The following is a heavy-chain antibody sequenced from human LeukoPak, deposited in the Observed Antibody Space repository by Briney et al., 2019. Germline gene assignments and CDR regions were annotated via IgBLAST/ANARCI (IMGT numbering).Heavy chain of an antibody. V-gene: IGHV3-30*01. CDR1: GFTFNSYV. J-gene: IGHJ5*02. CDR2: ISSDETNK. Sequence: PGGSLRLSCAASGFTFNSYVMHWIRQAPGKGLEWVAVISSDETNKYYADSVKGRFTISRDNSKNTLYPQMNSLRAEDTAVFYCARTQSYFDSFGYYHFDPWGQGTLVTVSS. D-gene: IGHD3-22*01. CDR3: ARTQSYFDSFGYYHFDP.